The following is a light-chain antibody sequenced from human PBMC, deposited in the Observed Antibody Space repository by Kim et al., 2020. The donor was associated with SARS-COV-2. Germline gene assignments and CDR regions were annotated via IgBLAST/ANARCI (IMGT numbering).Light chain of an antibody. Sequence: SPGERATLTCRASQSVRNNDVVWYQQKPGQAPRLLICRAFSRASGIPDRFSGSGSGTDFTLTTSRLEPEDFAVYYCQQYGASSGTFGQGTKVDIK. CDR1: QSVRNND. CDR3: QQYGASSGT. J-gene: IGKJ1*01. CDR2: RAF. V-gene: IGKV3-20*01.